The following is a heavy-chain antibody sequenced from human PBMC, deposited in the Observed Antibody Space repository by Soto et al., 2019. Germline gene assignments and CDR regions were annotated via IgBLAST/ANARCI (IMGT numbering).Heavy chain of an antibody. V-gene: IGHV3-53*01. CDR2: IYSGGST. Sequence: QPGGSLRLSCAASGFTVSSNYMSWVRQAPGKGLEWVSVIYSGGSTYYADSVKGRFTISRDNSKNTLYLQMNSLRAEDTAVYYCATRYSSSLIDYWGQGTLVTVSS. CDR3: ATRYSSSLIDY. D-gene: IGHD6-6*01. J-gene: IGHJ4*02. CDR1: GFTVSSNY.